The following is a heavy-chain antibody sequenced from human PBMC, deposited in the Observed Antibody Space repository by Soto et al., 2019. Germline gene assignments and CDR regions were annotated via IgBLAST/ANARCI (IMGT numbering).Heavy chain of an antibody. CDR1: GFTLSRHT. D-gene: IGHD3-22*01. Sequence: GGSLRLSCAASGFTLSRHTMNWVRQAPGRGLEWVSFIGSRTSDIYYADSVKGRFTISRDNAKNSLYLDLTRLRAEDTAVYFCVRDYYDTSGYPNTFDMWGQGTMVTVSS. CDR2: IGSRTSDI. CDR3: VRDYYDTSGYPNTFDM. J-gene: IGHJ3*02. V-gene: IGHV3-21*01.